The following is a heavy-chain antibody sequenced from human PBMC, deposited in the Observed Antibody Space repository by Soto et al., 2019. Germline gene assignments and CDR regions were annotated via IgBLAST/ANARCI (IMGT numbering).Heavy chain of an antibody. Sequence: SGPTLVNPIEPLTLTCTVSGFSLSNGRMGVSWIRQPPGKALEWLAHIFSNDEKSYXISLKSRLTISKHNSKGQVVXNKTNMDPVDTATYYRARVWELVHYYFDYRRKGTVVTMSS. D-gene: IGHD1-26*01. J-gene: IGHJ4*02. CDR2: IFSNDEK. CDR1: GFSLSNGRMG. V-gene: IGHV2-26*01. CDR3: ARVWELVHYYFDY.